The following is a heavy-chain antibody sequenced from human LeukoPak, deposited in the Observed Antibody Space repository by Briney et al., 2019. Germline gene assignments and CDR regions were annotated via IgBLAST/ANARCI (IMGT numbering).Heavy chain of an antibody. J-gene: IGHJ5*02. CDR3: AKSSGSYRP. Sequence: SDTLSLTCTVSGHSIGSNYWSWITQPAGKGLEWIGRIYPSGSNYNPSLKSRVTISVDKSKNQFSLKLISVTAADTDMYYCAKSSGSYRPWGQGTLVTVSS. CDR1: GHSIGSNY. V-gene: IGHV4-4*07. D-gene: IGHD1-26*01. CDR2: IYPSGS.